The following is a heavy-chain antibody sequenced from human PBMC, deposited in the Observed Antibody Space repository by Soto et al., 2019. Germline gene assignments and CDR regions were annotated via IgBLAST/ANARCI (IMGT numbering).Heavy chain of an antibody. CDR2: INHSGST. J-gene: IGHJ6*02. D-gene: IGHD1-26*01. CDR1: GGSFSGYY. Sequence: SETLTVTCADYGGSFSGYYWSWIRQPPGKGLEWIGEINHSGSTNYNPSLKSRVTISVDTSKNQFSLKLSSVTAADTAVYYCARAFMELLPYYYYGMDVWGQGTTVTVS. V-gene: IGHV4-34*01. CDR3: ARAFMELLPYYYYGMDV.